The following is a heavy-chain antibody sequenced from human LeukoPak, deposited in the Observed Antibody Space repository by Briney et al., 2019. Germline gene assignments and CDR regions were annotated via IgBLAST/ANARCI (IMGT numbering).Heavy chain of an antibody. CDR3: TRDPYDSSGYYYP. V-gene: IGHV3-49*04. Sequence: GGSLRLSCTASGFTFGDYAMSWVRQAPGKGLEWVGFIRSKAYGGTTEYAASVKGRFTISRDDSKSIAYLQMNSLKTEDTAVYYCTRDPYDSSGYYYPWGQGTLVTVSS. CDR2: IRSKAYGGTT. D-gene: IGHD3-22*01. CDR1: GFTFGDYA. J-gene: IGHJ5*02.